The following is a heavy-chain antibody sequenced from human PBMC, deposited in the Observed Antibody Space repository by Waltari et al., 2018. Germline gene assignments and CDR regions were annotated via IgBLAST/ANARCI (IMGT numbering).Heavy chain of an antibody. D-gene: IGHD1-26*01. Sequence: QVQLVQSGAEVKKPGASVKVSCKASGYTFTGYYITWVRQAPGQGLEWMGWINPKTNSAYYAQKFQGRVSITSDTSITTAYMELSRLRSDDTAVYYCASPTGVGATYGDFDYWGQGTLVTVSS. CDR1: GYTFTGYY. CDR3: ASPTGVGATYGDFDY. CDR2: INPKTNSA. V-gene: IGHV1-2*02. J-gene: IGHJ4*02.